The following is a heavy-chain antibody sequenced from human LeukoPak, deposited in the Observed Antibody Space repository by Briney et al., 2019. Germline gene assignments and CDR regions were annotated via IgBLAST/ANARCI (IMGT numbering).Heavy chain of an antibody. CDR3: ARDTRGAFDI. J-gene: IGHJ3*02. V-gene: IGHV4-39*07. Sequence: SETLSLTCTVSGASITRSTYYWGWIRQPPGKGLEWIGCIYYSGSTYYNPSLKSRVTISVDTSKNQFSLKLSSVTAADTAVYYCARDTRGAFDIWGQGTMVTVSS. D-gene: IGHD1-26*01. CDR1: GASITRSTYY. CDR2: IYYSGST.